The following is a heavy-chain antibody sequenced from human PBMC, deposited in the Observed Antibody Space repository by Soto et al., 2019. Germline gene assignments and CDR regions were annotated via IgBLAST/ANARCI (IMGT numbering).Heavy chain of an antibody. D-gene: IGHD1-1*01. V-gene: IGHV4-61*01. CDR3: AREGRMGTFDY. CDR1: GGSVSGGSYF. J-gene: IGHJ4*02. CDR2: FYYSGST. Sequence: QVQLQESGPGLVRPSETLSLTCTVSGGSVSGGSYFWSWVRQPPGKGLEWIGYFYYSGSTKYNPYLKGRLTIVEDTSKNPFSLKLNSVTAADPAVYYCAREGRMGTFDYWGQGALVTVSS.